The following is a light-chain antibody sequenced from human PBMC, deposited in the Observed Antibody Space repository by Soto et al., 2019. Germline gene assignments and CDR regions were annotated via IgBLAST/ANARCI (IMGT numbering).Light chain of an antibody. Sequence: EIVLTQSPGTLSLSPGERATLSCRASQSVTSNYLAWYQQKPGQAHGLRIYDTSTRASGVPTRFRGSGSGTDFTLTISSLEPEDFAVYYCQQCNNWPSEITFGRGTRLEIK. V-gene: IGKV3-11*01. J-gene: IGKJ5*01. CDR2: DTS. CDR3: QQCNNWPSEIT. CDR1: QSVTSNY.